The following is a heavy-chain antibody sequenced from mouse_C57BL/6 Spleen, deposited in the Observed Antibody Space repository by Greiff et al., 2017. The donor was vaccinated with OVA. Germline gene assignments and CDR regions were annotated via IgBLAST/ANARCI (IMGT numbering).Heavy chain of an antibody. Sequence: QVQLQQPGTDLVKPGASVKLSCKASGYTFTSYWMHWVKQRPGQGLEWIGNINPSNGGTNYNEKFKSKATLTVDKSSSTAYMQLSSLTSEDSAVYYCARGGNSSGYFDYWGQGTTLTVSS. J-gene: IGHJ2*01. D-gene: IGHD3-1*01. CDR2: INPSNGGT. V-gene: IGHV1-53*01. CDR3: ARGGNSSGYFDY. CDR1: GYTFTSYW.